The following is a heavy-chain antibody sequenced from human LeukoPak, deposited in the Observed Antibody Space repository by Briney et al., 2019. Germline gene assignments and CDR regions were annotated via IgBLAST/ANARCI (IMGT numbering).Heavy chain of an antibody. V-gene: IGHV3-74*03. J-gene: IGHJ5*02. CDR1: RFTISKYW. CDR3: APQQAYSPYNWFDP. CDR2: IHPDGSVT. D-gene: IGHD5-12*01. Sequence: GGSLRLSCVGSRFTISKYWMHWVRQAPGTGLVWVSRIHPDGSVTTYADSVKGRFTISRDNAENTLYLQMNSLRAEDTGVYYCAPQQAYSPYNWFDPWGQGTLVTVSS.